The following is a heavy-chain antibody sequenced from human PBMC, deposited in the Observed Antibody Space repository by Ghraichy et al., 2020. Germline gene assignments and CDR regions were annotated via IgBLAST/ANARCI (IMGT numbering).Heavy chain of an antibody. CDR1: GFTFSSYA. V-gene: IGHV3-30*18. J-gene: IGHJ6*02. Sequence: GGSLRLSCAASGFTFSSYAMNWVRQAPGKGLEWVAIIYYSGSDKYYEESVKGRFTISRDNSENAVFLQMNSLRAEDTAVYHCAKDFRLFEWLIKPEDKYYGMDVWGQGTTLTVSS. CDR3: AKDFRLFEWLIKPEDKYYGMDV. D-gene: IGHD3-9*01. CDR2: IYYSGSDK.